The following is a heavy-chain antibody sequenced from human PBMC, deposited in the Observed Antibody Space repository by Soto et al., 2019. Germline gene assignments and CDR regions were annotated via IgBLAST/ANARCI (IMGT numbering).Heavy chain of an antibody. CDR1: GGSFSGYY. Sequence: PSETLSLTCAVYGGSFSGYYWSWIRQPPGKGLEWIGEINHSGSTNYNPSLKSRVTISVDTSKNQFSLKLSSVTAADTAVYYCASLSPPGIAAAGTIYYWGQGTLVTVSS. CDR2: INHSGST. J-gene: IGHJ4*02. CDR3: ASLSPPGIAAAGTIYY. V-gene: IGHV4-34*01. D-gene: IGHD6-13*01.